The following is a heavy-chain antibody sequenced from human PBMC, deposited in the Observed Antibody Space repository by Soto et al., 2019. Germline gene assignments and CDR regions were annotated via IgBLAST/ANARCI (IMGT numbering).Heavy chain of an antibody. CDR1: GSRFSNYV. Sequence: ASVKVSCKVSGSRFSNYVISWVRQAPGHGLEWLGRIIPIFNSTKYAQSFQGRVTITADKSTSTASLELSSLRSDDTAVYYCAREGRGKKAGYNGLVSLGYWGQGTLVTVSS. CDR2: IIPIFNST. CDR3: AREGRGKKAGYNGLVSLGY. D-gene: IGHD2-2*02. V-gene: IGHV1-69*06. J-gene: IGHJ4*02.